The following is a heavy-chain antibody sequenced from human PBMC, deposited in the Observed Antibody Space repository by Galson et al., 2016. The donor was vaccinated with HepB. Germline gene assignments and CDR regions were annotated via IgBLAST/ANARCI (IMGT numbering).Heavy chain of an antibody. V-gene: IGHV3-9*01. D-gene: IGHD1-1*01. CDR2: ISWNSGSI. CDR1: GFTFDDYA. J-gene: IGHJ6*02. Sequence: SLRLSCAASGFTFDDYAMHWVRQAPGKGLEWVSGISWNSGSIGYADSVKGRFTISRDNAKNSLYLQMNSLRAEDTALYYCAKDKELEYYYYAMDVWGQGTTVTVSS. CDR3: AKDKELEYYYYAMDV.